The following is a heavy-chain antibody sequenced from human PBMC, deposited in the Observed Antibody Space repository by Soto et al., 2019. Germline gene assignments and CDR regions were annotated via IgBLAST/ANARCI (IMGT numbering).Heavy chain of an antibody. D-gene: IGHD3-10*01. CDR3: AKDAMVRGVNWFDP. CDR1: GFTFSSYA. V-gene: IGHV3-23*01. Sequence: GGSLRLSCAASGFTFSSYAMSWVRQAPGKGLEWVSAISGSGGSTYYAGSVKGRVTVSRDNSKNTLYLQIDSLRAEDTAVYYCAKDAMVRGVNWFDPWGQGTLVTVSS. CDR2: ISGSGGST. J-gene: IGHJ5*02.